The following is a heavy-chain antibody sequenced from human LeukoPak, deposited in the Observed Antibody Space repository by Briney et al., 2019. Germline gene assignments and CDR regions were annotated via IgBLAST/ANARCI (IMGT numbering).Heavy chain of an antibody. CDR2: ISAYNGNT. J-gene: IGHJ4*02. V-gene: IGHV1-18*01. CDR1: GYTFTSYG. Sequence: ASVKVSRKASGYTFTSYGISWVRQAPGQGLEWMGWISAYNGNTNYAQKLQGRVTMTTDTSTSTAYMELRSLRSDDTAVYYCAAHDYGDYPYYFDYWGQGTLVTVSS. D-gene: IGHD4-17*01. CDR3: AAHDYGDYPYYFDY.